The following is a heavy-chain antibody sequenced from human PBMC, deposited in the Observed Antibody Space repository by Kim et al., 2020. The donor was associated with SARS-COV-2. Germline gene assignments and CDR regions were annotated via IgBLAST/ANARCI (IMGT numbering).Heavy chain of an antibody. J-gene: IGHJ3*02. CDR1: GFTFTTYA. V-gene: IGHV3-30-3*01. Sequence: GGSLRLSCDASGFTFTTYAMHWVRQAPSKGLEWVAVISSDGSNKYYADSVKGRFTISRDNSKNTLYAQMNSLRAEDTAVYYCAKDKAGYGAFDIWGQGTVVTVSS. CDR3: AKDKAGYGAFDI. CDR2: ISSDGSNK. D-gene: IGHD5-18*01.